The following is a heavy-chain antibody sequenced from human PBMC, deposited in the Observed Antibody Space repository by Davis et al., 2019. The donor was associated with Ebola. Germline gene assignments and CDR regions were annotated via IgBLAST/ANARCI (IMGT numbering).Heavy chain of an antibody. Sequence: MPSETLSLTCAVYGGSFSGYYWSWIRQPPGKGLEWIGEINHSGSTNYNPPLKSRVTISVDTSKNQFSLKLSSVTAADTAVYYCARGITGTSHDYYYYYGMDVWGQGTTVTVSS. D-gene: IGHD1-20*01. CDR2: INHSGST. J-gene: IGHJ6*02. CDR3: ARGITGTSHDYYYYYGMDV. CDR1: GGSFSGYY. V-gene: IGHV4-34*01.